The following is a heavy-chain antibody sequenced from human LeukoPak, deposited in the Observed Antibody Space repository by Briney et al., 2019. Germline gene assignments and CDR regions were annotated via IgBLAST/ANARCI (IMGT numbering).Heavy chain of an antibody. V-gene: IGHV3-23*01. CDR2: ISGSGGST. J-gene: IGHJ4*02. D-gene: IGHD3-16*01. CDR1: GFTFSSYA. CDR3: AKDWSLGVKGSYFDY. Sequence: GGSLRLSCAASGFTFSSYAMSWVRQAPGKGLEWVSAISGSGGSTYYADSVKGRFTISRDNSKNTLYLQMNSLRAEDTAVYYCAKDWSLGVKGSYFDYWGQGTLVTVSS.